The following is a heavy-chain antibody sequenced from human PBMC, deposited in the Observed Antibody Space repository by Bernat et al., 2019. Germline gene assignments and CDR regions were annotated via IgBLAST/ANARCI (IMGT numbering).Heavy chain of an antibody. CDR3: ARPPGPGTDY. CDR2: ISSGSGYI. CDR1: GFTFSSDT. D-gene: IGHD1-1*01. J-gene: IGHJ4*02. V-gene: IGHV3-21*01. Sequence: EVQLVESGGGWVQPGGSLKLSCAASGFTFSSDTMNWVRQAPGKGLEWVSSISSGSGYIYYADSLKGRFTISRDNAKISLYLQMNSLRAEDTAVYYCARPPGPGTDYWGQGTLVTVSS.